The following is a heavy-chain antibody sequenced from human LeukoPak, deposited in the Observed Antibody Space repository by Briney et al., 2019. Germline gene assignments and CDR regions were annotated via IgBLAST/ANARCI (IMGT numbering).Heavy chain of an antibody. CDR2: IVVGSGNT. CDR1: GFTFTSSA. Sequence: TSVKVSCKASGFTFTSSAVQWVRQARGQRLEWIGWIVVGSGNTNYAQKFQERVTITRDMSTSTAYMELSSLRSEDTAVYYCATPSQDYGDYSYWGQGTLVTVSS. CDR3: ATPSQDYGDYSY. D-gene: IGHD4-17*01. V-gene: IGHV1-58*01. J-gene: IGHJ4*02.